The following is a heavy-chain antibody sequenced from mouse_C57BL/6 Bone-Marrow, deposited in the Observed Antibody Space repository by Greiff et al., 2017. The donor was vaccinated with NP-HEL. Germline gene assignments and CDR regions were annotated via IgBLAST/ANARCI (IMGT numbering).Heavy chain of an antibody. CDR3: AAAQATYLDD. V-gene: IGHV1-82*01. CDR2: IYPGGGDT. D-gene: IGHD3-2*02. Sequence: VQLQQSGPELVKPGASVKISCKASGYAFSSSWMNWVKQRPGKGLEWIGRIYPGGGDTNYNGKFKGKATLTADKSSSTAYMQLSSLTSEDSAVYFCAAAQATYLDDWGQGTTLTVSS. CDR1: GYAFSSSW. J-gene: IGHJ2*01.